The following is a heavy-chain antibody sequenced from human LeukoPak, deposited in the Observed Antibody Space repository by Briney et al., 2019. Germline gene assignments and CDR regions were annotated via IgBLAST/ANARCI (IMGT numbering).Heavy chain of an antibody. CDR1: GFTVSSNS. V-gene: IGHV3-53*01. CDR3: ASEGGYSYGYLMDY. J-gene: IGHJ4*02. D-gene: IGHD5-18*01. CDR2: IYSDNT. Sequence: GGSLRLSCTVSGFTVSSNSMSWVRQAPGKGLEWVSFIYSDNTHYSDSVKGRFTISRDNAKNSLYLQMNSLRAEDTAVYYCASEGGYSYGYLMDYWGQGTLVTASS.